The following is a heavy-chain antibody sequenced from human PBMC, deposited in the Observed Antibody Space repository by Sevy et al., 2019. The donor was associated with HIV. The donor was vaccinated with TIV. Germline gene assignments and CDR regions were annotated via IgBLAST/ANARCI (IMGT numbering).Heavy chain of an antibody. V-gene: IGHV3-23*01. CDR2: ISGGGGT. CDR3: AKVQAWSGGYYGLDV. D-gene: IGHD2-8*02. J-gene: IGHJ6*02. Sequence: GSLRLSCKTSGFTFSNHAMSWVRQAPGKGLEWVSHISGGGGTYDADSVKGRFAISRDNPKNTLYLQMNSLRAEDTAVYYCAKVQAWSGGYYGLDVWGQGTTVTVSS. CDR1: GFTFSNHA.